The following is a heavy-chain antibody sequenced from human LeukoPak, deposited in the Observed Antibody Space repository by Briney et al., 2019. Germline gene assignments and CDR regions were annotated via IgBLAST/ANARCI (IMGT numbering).Heavy chain of an antibody. CDR1: GFTFSSYA. CDR3: AKAGEYQLLLYCYYMDV. V-gene: IGHV3-23*01. Sequence: GGSLRLSCAASGFTFSSYAMSWVRQAPGKGLEWVSSISGSGGSTYYADSVKGRFTISRDNSKNTLYLQMNSLRAEDTAIYYCAKAGEYQLLLYCYYMDVWGKGTTVTVSS. D-gene: IGHD2-2*01. J-gene: IGHJ6*03. CDR2: ISGSGGST.